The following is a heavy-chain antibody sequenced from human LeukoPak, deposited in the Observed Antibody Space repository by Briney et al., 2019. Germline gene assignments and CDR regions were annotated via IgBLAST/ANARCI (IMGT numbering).Heavy chain of an antibody. D-gene: IGHD6-19*01. CDR2: IYSGGST. CDR1: GFTVSNTY. J-gene: IGHJ4*02. V-gene: IGHV3-53*01. CDR3: ARDVISSGWFSGLDY. Sequence: GGSLRLSCAASGFTVSNTYVSWVRQAPGKGLEWLSVIYSGGSTYYPDSVKGRFTLSRDNSKNTLYLQMNSLRAEDTAVYYCARDVISSGWFSGLDYWGQGTLVTVSS.